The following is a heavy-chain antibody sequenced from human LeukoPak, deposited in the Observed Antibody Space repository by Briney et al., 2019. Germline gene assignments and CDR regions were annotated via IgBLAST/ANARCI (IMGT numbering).Heavy chain of an antibody. V-gene: IGHV4-39*01. CDR2: IYYSGST. J-gene: IGHJ4*02. D-gene: IGHD1-1*01. CDR1: GGSISSSSYY. CDR3: ARHVPRFGWNVDRAGLGDFDY. Sequence: PSETLSLTCTVSGGSISSSSYYWGWIRQPPGKGLEWIGSIYYSGSTYYNPSLKSRVTISVDTSKNQFSLKLSSVTAADTAVYYCARHVPRFGWNVDRAGLGDFDYWGQGTLVTVSS.